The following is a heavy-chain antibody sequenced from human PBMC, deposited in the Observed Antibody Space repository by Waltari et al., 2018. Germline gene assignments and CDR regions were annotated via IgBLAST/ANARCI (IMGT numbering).Heavy chain of an antibody. Sequence: QVQLVQSGAEVKKPGASVKVSCTASGYTFTGHYMHWVRQAPGQGLEWMGRINPNSGGTNYAQKFQGRVTMTRDTSISTAYMELSRLRSDDTAVYYCARDGYGGGTGTTAGYWGQGTLVTVSS. CDR3: ARDGYGGGTGTTAGY. D-gene: IGHD1-7*01. CDR1: GYTFTGHY. CDR2: INPNSGGT. J-gene: IGHJ4*02. V-gene: IGHV1-2*06.